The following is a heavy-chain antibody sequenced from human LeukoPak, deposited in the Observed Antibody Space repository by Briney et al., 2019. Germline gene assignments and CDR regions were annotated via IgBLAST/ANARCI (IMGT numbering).Heavy chain of an antibody. D-gene: IGHD2-2*01. CDR3: ARPXGSTSFDAFDI. CDR2: ISSSSSYI. Sequence: GGSLRLSCAASGFTFSSYSMNWVRQAPGKGLEWVSSISSSSSYIYYADSVKGRFTISRDNAKNSLYLQMNSLRAEDTAVYYCARPXGSTSFDAFDIWGQGTMVTVSS. J-gene: IGHJ3*02. V-gene: IGHV3-21*01. CDR1: GFTFSSYS.